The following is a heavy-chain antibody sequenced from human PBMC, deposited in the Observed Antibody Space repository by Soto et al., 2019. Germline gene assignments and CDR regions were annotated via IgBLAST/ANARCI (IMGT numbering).Heavy chain of an antibody. CDR2: ISAYNGNT. J-gene: IGHJ3*02. CDR1: GYTSTSYG. V-gene: IGHV1-18*01. Sequence: ASVKVSWNASGYTSTSYGISWVRQSPEQGLEWMGWISAYNGNTNYAQKLQGRVTMTTDKSTSTAYMELRSLRSDDTALYYCARDKSRYCTHGVCYLRGNDAFDSWGQGTMVT. CDR3: ARDKSRYCTHGVCYLRGNDAFDS. D-gene: IGHD2-8*01.